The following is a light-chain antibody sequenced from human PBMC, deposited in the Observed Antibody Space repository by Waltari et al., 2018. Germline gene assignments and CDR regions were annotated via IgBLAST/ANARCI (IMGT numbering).Light chain of an antibody. CDR2: TPN. Sequence: QSVLTQPPSASGTPGQRITISCSGGSSNIGSNTVSWYQQLPGTAPKLLIYTPNQRPSGVPDRFSGSKSGTSASLAISGLQSEDEGNSYCAAWDVSLNGLVFGGGTKLTVL. V-gene: IGLV1-44*01. CDR1: SSNIGSNT. CDR3: AAWDVSLNGLV. J-gene: IGLJ3*02.